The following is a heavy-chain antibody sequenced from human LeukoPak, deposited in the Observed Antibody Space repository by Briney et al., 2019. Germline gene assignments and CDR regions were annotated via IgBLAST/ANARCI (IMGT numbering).Heavy chain of an antibody. D-gene: IGHD5-18*01. CDR3: ARDLAYSRLDY. V-gene: IGHV3-7*01. J-gene: IGHJ4*02. CDR2: INPDGNKK. Sequence: GGSLRLSCAVSGLTFSSSWMDWVRQAPGKGLEWVASINPDGNKKYSADSVKGRFTISRDNAENSLYLQMNSLRVEDTAFYYCARDLAYSRLDYWGQGMLVTVS. CDR1: GLTFSSSW.